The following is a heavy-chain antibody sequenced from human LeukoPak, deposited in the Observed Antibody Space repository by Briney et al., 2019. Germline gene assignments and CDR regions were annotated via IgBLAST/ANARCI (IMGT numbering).Heavy chain of an antibody. Sequence: PGGSLRLSCAASGFTFSSYAMHCVRQAPGKGLEWVAVISYDGSNKYYADSVKGRFTISRDNSKNTLYLQMNSLRAEDTAVYYCARAYYDFWSGYYTTNYFDYWGQGTLVTVSS. CDR2: ISYDGSNK. J-gene: IGHJ4*02. CDR1: GFTFSSYA. D-gene: IGHD3-3*01. CDR3: ARAYYDFWSGYYTTNYFDY. V-gene: IGHV3-30-3*01.